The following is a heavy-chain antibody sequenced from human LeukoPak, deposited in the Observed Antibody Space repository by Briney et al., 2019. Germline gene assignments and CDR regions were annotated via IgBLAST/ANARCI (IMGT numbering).Heavy chain of an antibody. J-gene: IGHJ6*03. CDR1: GYTFTSYG. Sequence: GASVKVSCKASGYTFTSYGISWVRQAPGQGLEWMGWISAYNGNTNYAQKLQGRVTMTTDTSTSTAYMELRSLRSDDTAVYYCARVEIRYYYYHYMDVWGKGTTVTISS. V-gene: IGHV1-18*01. CDR3: ARVEIRYYYYHYMDV. CDR2: ISAYNGNT.